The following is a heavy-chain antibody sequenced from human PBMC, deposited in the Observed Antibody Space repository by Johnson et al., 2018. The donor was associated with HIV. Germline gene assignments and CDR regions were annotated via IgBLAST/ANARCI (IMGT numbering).Heavy chain of an antibody. Sequence: VQLVESGGGLVQPGRSLRVSCAASGFTFDDYAMHWVRQAPGKGLEWVSGISWNSGSTYYADSVKGRFTISRDNSKNTLYLQMNSLRAEDTAVYYCAKHSSGYRDAFDIWGQGTMVTVSS. CDR1: GFTFDDYA. J-gene: IGHJ3*02. CDR2: ISWNSGST. D-gene: IGHD3-22*01. CDR3: AKHSSGYRDAFDI. V-gene: IGHV3-9*01.